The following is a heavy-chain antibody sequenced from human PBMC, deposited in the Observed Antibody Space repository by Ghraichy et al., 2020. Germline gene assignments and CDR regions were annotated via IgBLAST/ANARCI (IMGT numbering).Heavy chain of an antibody. CDR1: GGSISSSSYY. J-gene: IGHJ3*02. CDR2: IYYSGST. Sequence: SETLSLTCTVSGGSISSSSYYWGWIRQPPGNGLEWIGSIYYSGSTYYNPSLKSRVTISVDTSKNQFSLKLSSVTAADTAVYYCARVGWLLLQYAFDIWGQGTMVTVSS. CDR3: ARVGWLLLQYAFDI. D-gene: IGHD3-22*01. V-gene: IGHV4-39*01.